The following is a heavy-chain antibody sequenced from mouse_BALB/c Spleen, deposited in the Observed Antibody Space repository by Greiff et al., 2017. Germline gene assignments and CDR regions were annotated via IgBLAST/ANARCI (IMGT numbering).Heavy chain of an antibody. Sequence: QVQLQQPGAELVRPGASVKLSCKASGYTFTSYWINWVKQRPGQGLEWIGNIYPSDSYTNYNQKFKDKATLTVDKSSSTAYMQLSSPTSEDSAVYYCTRHGYDAMDDWGQGTSVTVSS. J-gene: IGHJ4*01. CDR1: GYTFTSYW. CDR3: TRHGYDAMDD. V-gene: IGHV1-69*02. CDR2: IYPSDSYT.